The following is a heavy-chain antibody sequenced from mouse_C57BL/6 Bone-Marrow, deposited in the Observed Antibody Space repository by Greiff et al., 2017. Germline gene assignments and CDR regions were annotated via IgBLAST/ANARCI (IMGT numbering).Heavy chain of an antibody. V-gene: IGHV10-1*01. CDR3: VRQGYYPPMDY. J-gene: IGHJ4*01. CDR1: GFSFNTYA. D-gene: IGHD2-1*01. CDR2: IRSKSNNYAT. Sequence: EVQGVESGGGLVQPKGSLKLSCAASGFSFNTYAMNWVRQAPGKGLEWVARIRSKSNNYATYYADSVKDRFTISRDDSESMLYLQMNNLKTEDTAMYYCVRQGYYPPMDYWGQGTSVTVSS.